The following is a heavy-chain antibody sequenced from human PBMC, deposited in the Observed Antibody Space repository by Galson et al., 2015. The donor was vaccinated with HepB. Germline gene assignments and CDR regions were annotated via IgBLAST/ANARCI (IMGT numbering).Heavy chain of an antibody. CDR3: ARDRPLGTPLDY. V-gene: IGHV3-21*01. Sequence: SLRLSCAASGFIFNNYNMIWVRQAPGKGLEWVPSISSDSSYIFYADSVKGRFTISRDNTKNSLSLQMNSLRAEDTALYYCARDRPLGTPLDYWGQGTLVTVSS. J-gene: IGHJ4*02. CDR2: ISSDSSYI. CDR1: GFIFNNYN. D-gene: IGHD7-27*01.